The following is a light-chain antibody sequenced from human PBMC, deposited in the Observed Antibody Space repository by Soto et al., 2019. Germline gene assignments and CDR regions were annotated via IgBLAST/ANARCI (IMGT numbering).Light chain of an antibody. V-gene: IGLV2-14*03. J-gene: IGLJ2*01. CDR1: SSDIGGYKY. CDR2: DVS. Sequence: QSALTQPASVSGSPGQSITISCTGTSSDIGGYKYVSCYQQHPGKAPKLMIYDVSNRPSGVSNRFSDSKSGNTASLTISGLQAEDEADYHCSSYTRSGTVTFGGGTKLTVL. CDR3: SSYTRSGTVT.